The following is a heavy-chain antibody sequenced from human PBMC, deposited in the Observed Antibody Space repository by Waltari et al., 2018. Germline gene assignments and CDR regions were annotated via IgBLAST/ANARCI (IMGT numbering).Heavy chain of an antibody. CDR3: ARGAYYDFWSGQGYYFDY. D-gene: IGHD3-3*01. CDR1: GGSISSSSYY. Sequence: QLQLQESGPGLVKPSETLSLTCTVSGGSISSSSYYWGWISQPPGKGLEWIGSIYYSGSTYYNPSLKRRVTISVDTSKNQFSLKLSSVTAADTAVYYCARGAYYDFWSGQGYYFDYWGQGTLVTVSS. J-gene: IGHJ4*02. V-gene: IGHV4-39*07. CDR2: IYYSGST.